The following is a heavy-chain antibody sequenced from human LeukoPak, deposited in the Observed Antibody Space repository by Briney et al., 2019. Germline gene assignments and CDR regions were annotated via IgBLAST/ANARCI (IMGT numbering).Heavy chain of an antibody. CDR1: GYTFTGYY. CDR2: INPNSGGT. Sequence: ASVKVSCKASGYTFTGYYMHWVRQAPGRGLEWMGWINPNSGGTNYAQKFQGRVTMTRDTSISTAYMELSRLRPDDTAVYYCARPAVTTDAFDVWGQGTMVTVSS. CDR3: ARPAVTTDAFDV. V-gene: IGHV1-2*02. J-gene: IGHJ3*01. D-gene: IGHD1-14*01.